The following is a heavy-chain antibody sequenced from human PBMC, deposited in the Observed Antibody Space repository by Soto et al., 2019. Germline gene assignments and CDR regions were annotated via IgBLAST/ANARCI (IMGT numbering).Heavy chain of an antibody. V-gene: IGHV3-30*03. CDR2: VSYDGNDK. D-gene: IGHD1-7*01. Sequence: RLSCAASGFTFSSHGMHWVRQAPGKGLEWVAGVSYDGNDKYYADSVKGRFTISRDNSKNTLYLQMNSLRVEDTAVYYCARGIENNWNYVWFEHWGHGTLVIVSS. CDR3: ARGIENNWNYVWFEH. J-gene: IGHJ5*02. CDR1: GFTFSSHG.